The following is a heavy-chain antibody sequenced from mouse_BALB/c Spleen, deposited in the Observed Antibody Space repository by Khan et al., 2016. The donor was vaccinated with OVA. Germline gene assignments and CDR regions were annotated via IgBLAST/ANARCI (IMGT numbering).Heavy chain of an antibody. CDR1: GFTFSGFG. J-gene: IGHJ2*01. CDR3: ARTGYYYFDY. CDR2: ISSGSSTI. D-gene: IGHD2-3*01. V-gene: IGHV5-17*02. Sequence: EVELVESGGGLVQRGGSRKLSCAASGFTFSGFGMHWVRQAPEKGLEWVAYISSGSSTIYYADTVKGPFTISRDNPKNTLFLQMASLRSEDTAMYYCARTGYYYFDYWGQGTTLTVFS.